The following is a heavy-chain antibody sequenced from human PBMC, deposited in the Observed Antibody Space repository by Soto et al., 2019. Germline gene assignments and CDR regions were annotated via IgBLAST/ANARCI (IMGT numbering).Heavy chain of an antibody. Sequence: QLTVKESGPTLVTPTQTLTLTCTFSGFSFIPSGGGVGCIGQHPGKAPEWLANIFWNGDKSYSTSLNSRLTPSKDTSKNQVVLTMTNLDPVDTATYFCVRRRGDFTTGGVFDIWCLGTKVTVSS. J-gene: IGHJ3*02. CDR1: GFSFIPSGGG. D-gene: IGHD3-3*01. CDR3: VRRRGDFTTGGVFDI. CDR2: IFWNGDK. V-gene: IGHV2-5*01.